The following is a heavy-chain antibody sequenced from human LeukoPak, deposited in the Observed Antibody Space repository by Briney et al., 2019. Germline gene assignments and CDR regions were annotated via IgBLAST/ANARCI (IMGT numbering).Heavy chain of an antibody. J-gene: IGHJ4*02. CDR1: GFTFSSYA. V-gene: IGHV3-30*04. Sequence: GGFLRLSCAASGFTFSSYAMHWVRQAPGKGLEWVAVISYDGSNKYYADSVKGRFTISRDNSKNTLYLQMNSLRAEDTAVYYCAPLELVWGQGTLVTVSS. CDR3: APLELV. CDR2: ISYDGSNK. D-gene: IGHD3/OR15-3a*01.